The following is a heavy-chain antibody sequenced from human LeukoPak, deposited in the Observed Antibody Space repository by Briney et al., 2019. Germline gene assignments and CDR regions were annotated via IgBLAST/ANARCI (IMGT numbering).Heavy chain of an antibody. Sequence: SQTLSLTCTVSGGSISSGSYDWYWIRQPAGKGLEWIGRIYTSGSTNYNPSLKSRLTMSVDTSKNHFSLKLSSVTAADTAVYYCARGDPFRAGWFDPWGQGTLVTVSS. CDR2: IYTSGST. D-gene: IGHD6-13*01. CDR3: ARGDPFRAGWFDP. V-gene: IGHV4-61*02. CDR1: GGSISSGSYD. J-gene: IGHJ5*02.